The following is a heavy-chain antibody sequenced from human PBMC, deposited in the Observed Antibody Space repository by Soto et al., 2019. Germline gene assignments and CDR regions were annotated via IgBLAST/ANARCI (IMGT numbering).Heavy chain of an antibody. D-gene: IGHD3-3*01. J-gene: IGHJ4*02. CDR2: IYWDDDK. V-gene: IGHV2-5*02. Sequence: SGPTLVKPTQTLTLTCTFSGFSLSTSGVGVGWIRQPPGKALEWLALIYWDDDKRYSPSLKSRLTITKDTSKNQVVLTMTNMDPVDTATYYCARMPAQYYDFWSGYYDGFVCFDYWGQGTLVTVSS. CDR1: GFSLSTSGVG. CDR3: ARMPAQYYDFWSGYYDGFVCFDY.